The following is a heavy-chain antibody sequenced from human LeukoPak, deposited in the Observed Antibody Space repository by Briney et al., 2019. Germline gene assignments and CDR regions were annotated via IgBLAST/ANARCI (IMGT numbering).Heavy chain of an antibody. CDR1: GGSISSYY. V-gene: IGHV4-59*01. Sequence: KASETLSLTCTVSGGSISSYYWSWIRQPPGKGLEWIGHIYYSGSTKYNPSLKSRVTISVDTSKTQFSLKLSSVTAADTAVYYCARITYLYCGGDCYQYYFDYWGQGTLVTVSS. CDR3: ARITYLYCGGDCYQYYFDY. J-gene: IGHJ4*02. D-gene: IGHD2-21*02. CDR2: IYYSGST.